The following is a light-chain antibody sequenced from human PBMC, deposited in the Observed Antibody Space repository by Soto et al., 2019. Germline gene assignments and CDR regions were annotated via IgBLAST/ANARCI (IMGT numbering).Light chain of an antibody. CDR3: QQHYDTPWT. Sequence: DIQLTQSPSSLSAFVGDRITITCRASQRISTYLNWYQQKAGKAPQLVIYTASSLHNGVPSRFSGSGSGTDFNLTISSRQPEDFATYYCQQHYDTPWTFGQGTKVEVK. V-gene: IGKV1-39*01. CDR2: TAS. J-gene: IGKJ1*01. CDR1: QRISTY.